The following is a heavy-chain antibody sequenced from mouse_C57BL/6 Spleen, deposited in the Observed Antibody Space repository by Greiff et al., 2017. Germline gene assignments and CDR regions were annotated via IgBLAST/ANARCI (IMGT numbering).Heavy chain of an antibody. Sequence: VQLKESGPGLVKPSQSLSLTCSVTGYSITSGYYWNWIRQFPGNKLEWMGYISYDGSNNYNPSLKNRISITRDTSKNQFFLKLNSVTTEDTATYYCARERTGKGDMDYWGQGTSVTVSS. V-gene: IGHV3-6*01. CDR2: ISYDGSN. D-gene: IGHD4-1*01. CDR1: GYSITSGYY. CDR3: ARERTGKGDMDY. J-gene: IGHJ4*01.